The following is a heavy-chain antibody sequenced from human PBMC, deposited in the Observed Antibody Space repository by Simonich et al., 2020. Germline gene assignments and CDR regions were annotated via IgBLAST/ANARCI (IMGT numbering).Heavy chain of an antibody. V-gene: IGHV3-48*01. CDR1: GFTSSSYS. J-gene: IGHJ3*02. CDR3: ARNSSYYAFDI. CDR2: ISSSSSTI. Sequence: EVQLVESGGGLVQPGGSLRLSCAASGFTSSSYSMNWVRQAPGKGLGWVSYISSSSSTIYYADSVKGRFTISRDKAKNSLYLQMNSLRAEDTAVYYCARNSSYYAFDIWGQGTMVTVSS. D-gene: IGHD5-12*01.